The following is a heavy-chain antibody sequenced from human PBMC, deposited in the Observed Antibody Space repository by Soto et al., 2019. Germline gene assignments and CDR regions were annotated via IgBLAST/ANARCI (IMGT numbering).Heavy chain of an antibody. Sequence: HPGGSLRLSCAASGFTFSSYAMSWVRQAPGKGLEWVSAISGSGGSTYYADSVKGRFTISRDNSKNTLYLQMNSLRAEDTAVYYCARDRARVVVVPAAPRYYYYYGMDVWGQGTTVTVSS. CDR3: ARDRARVVVVPAAPRYYYYYGMDV. D-gene: IGHD2-2*01. J-gene: IGHJ6*02. CDR2: ISGSGGST. V-gene: IGHV3-23*01. CDR1: GFTFSSYA.